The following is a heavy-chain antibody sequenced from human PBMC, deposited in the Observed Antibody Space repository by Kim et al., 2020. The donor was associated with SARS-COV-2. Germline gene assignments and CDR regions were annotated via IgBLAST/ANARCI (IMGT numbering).Heavy chain of an antibody. V-gene: IGHV4-34*01. Sequence: GSLRLSCAVYGGSFSGYYWSWIRQPPGKGLEWIGEINHSGSTNYNPSLKSRVTISVDTSKNQFSLKLSSVTAADTAVYYCARDDYGGNWALDYWGQGTLVTVSS. D-gene: IGHD4-17*01. CDR1: GGSFSGYY. CDR3: ARDDYGGNWALDY. CDR2: INHSGST. J-gene: IGHJ4*02.